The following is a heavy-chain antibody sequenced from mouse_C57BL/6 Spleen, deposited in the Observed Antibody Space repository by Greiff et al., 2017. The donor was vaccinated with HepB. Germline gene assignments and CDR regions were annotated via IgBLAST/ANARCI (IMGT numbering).Heavy chain of an antibody. CDR1: GYTFTSYD. Sequence: VQGVESGPELVKPGASVKLSCKASGYTFTSYDINWVKQRPGQGLEWIGWIYPRDGSTKYNEKFKGKATLTVDTSSSTAYMELHSLTSEDSAVYFCARGGYEVWFAYWGQGTLVTVSA. CDR3: ARGGYEVWFAY. D-gene: IGHD2-2*01. J-gene: IGHJ3*01. V-gene: IGHV1-85*01. CDR2: IYPRDGST.